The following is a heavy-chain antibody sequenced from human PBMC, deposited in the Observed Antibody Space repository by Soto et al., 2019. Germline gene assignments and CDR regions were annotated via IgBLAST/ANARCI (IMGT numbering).Heavy chain of an antibody. CDR2: INAHSGGT. Sequence: ASVKVSCKASGFSFTGYYIHCLRQAPGQGLEWMGWINAHSGGTEYAQKFQGRVTLTRDTSIATAYLTLTSLTSDDTALYYCAKDLTRQLAYWLDPWGQGTQVTVSS. J-gene: IGHJ5*02. CDR1: GFSFTGYY. D-gene: IGHD6-6*01. CDR3: AKDLTRQLAYWLDP. V-gene: IGHV1-2*02.